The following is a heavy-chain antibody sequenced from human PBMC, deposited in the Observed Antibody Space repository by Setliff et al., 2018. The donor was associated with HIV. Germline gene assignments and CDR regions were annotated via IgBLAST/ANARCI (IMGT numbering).Heavy chain of an antibody. J-gene: IGHJ4*02. CDR1: GGSISSNY. D-gene: IGHD3-9*01. CDR2: IYYSGST. CDR3: ARQTWEYYDTLTGYYRSPKNFDS. V-gene: IGHV4-59*08. Sequence: SETLSLTCTVSGGSISSNYWSWMRQPPGKGLEWIGHIYYSGSTNYNPSLKSRVTISLDTSKNQFFLKLSSVTAPDTAIYYCARQTWEYYDTLTGYYRSPKNFDSWGQGTLVTVSS.